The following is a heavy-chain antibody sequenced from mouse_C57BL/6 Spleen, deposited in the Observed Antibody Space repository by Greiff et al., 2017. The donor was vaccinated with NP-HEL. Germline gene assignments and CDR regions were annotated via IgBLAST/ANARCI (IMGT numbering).Heavy chain of an antibody. Sequence: EVQLQQSGPELVKPGASVKISCKASGYTFTDYYMNWVKQSHGKSLEWIGDINPNNGGTSYNQKFKGKATLTVDKSSSTAYMELRSLTSEDSAVYYCARGHSNHWYFDVWGTGTTVTVSS. CDR2: INPNNGGT. V-gene: IGHV1-26*01. J-gene: IGHJ1*03. CDR1: GYTFTDYY. D-gene: IGHD2-5*01. CDR3: ARGHSNHWYFDV.